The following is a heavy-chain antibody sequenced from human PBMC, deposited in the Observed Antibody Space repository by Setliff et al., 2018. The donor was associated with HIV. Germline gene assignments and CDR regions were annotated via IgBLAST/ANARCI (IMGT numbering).Heavy chain of an antibody. CDR1: GYPFDSYG. D-gene: IGHD3-22*01. J-gene: IGHJ4*02. Sequence: ASVKVSCKTSGYPFDSYGISWVRQAPGQGLEWMGWISAYIGDTTYAQRFQGRVTMTTDTSTSTAYMELRSLRSDDTAVYYCARVPSQGPYYYDSSGYSPFDYWGQGTLVTVSS. CDR2: ISAYIGDT. V-gene: IGHV1-18*01. CDR3: ARVPSQGPYYYDSSGYSPFDY.